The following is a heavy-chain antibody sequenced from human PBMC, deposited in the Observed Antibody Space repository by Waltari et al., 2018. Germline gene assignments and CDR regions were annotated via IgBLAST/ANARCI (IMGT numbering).Heavy chain of an antibody. CDR3: ARGKSVVVPAAVDY. J-gene: IGHJ4*02. CDR1: GGSISSGGYY. D-gene: IGHD2-2*01. Sequence: QVQLQESGPGLVKPSQTLSLTCTVSGGSISSGGYYWSWIRQHPGKGLEWIGYIYYSGRTYYNPSLKSRVTRSVDTSKNQFSLKLSSVTAADTAVYYCARGKSVVVPAAVDYWGQGTLVTVSS. V-gene: IGHV4-31*03. CDR2: IYYSGRT.